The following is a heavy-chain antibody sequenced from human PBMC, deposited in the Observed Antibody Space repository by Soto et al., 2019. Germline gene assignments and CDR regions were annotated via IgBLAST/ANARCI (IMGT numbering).Heavy chain of an antibody. J-gene: IGHJ6*02. Sequence: SGFTFSSYAMSWVRQAPGKGLEWVSGISGSGGSTYYADSVKGRFTISRDNSQNTLFLQMNSLRAEDTAVYYCAALRHQNYYYGMDVWGQGTTVTV. CDR2: ISGSGGST. CDR1: GFTFSSYA. V-gene: IGHV3-23*01. D-gene: IGHD2-2*01. CDR3: AALRHQNYYYGMDV.